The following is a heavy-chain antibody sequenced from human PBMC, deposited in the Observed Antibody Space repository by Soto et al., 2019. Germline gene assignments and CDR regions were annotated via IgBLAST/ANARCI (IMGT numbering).Heavy chain of an antibody. CDR1: GFIFSGYA. CDR3: AKWTYLDF. V-gene: IGHV3-23*01. D-gene: IGHD5-12*01. Sequence: VQLLESGGGLVQPGGSLRLSCATSGFIFSGYAMSWVRQAPGRGLEWVSSISDNDGKTYYADSVKGRFSISRDTSKNPLYLQMNSLRAEDTALYYCAKWTYLDFWCQGTLVSDSS. J-gene: IGHJ4*02. CDR2: ISDNDGKT.